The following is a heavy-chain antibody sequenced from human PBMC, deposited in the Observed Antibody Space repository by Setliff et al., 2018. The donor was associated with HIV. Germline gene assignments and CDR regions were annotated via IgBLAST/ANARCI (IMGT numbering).Heavy chain of an antibody. CDR2: IYHSGIV. J-gene: IGHJ4*02. CDR1: GGSISSDNW. Sequence: SETLSLTCAVSGGSISSDNWWTWVRQPPGKGLEWIGEIYHSGIVNYNPSLQSRVTISTDTSKNQFSLRLNSVTVADTAVYYCARVRLRVPPSIFDYWGMGSLVTVS. CDR3: ARVRLRVPPSIFDY. D-gene: IGHD2-2*01. V-gene: IGHV4-4*02.